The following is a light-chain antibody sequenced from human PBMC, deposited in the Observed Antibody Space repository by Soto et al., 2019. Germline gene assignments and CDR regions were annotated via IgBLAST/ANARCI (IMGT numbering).Light chain of an antibody. Sequence: EIVLTQSRTTLSLSPGERATLSCRASQSVTNYLAWYQQKPGQAPRLLIYDASNRATGIPARFSGSGSGTDFTLTISSLEPEDIAVYYCQQRSNWPSITFGQGTRLEIK. CDR1: QSVTNY. J-gene: IGKJ5*01. CDR3: QQRSNWPSIT. CDR2: DAS. V-gene: IGKV3-11*01.